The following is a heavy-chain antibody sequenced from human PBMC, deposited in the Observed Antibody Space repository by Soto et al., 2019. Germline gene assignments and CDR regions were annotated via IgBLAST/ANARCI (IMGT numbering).Heavy chain of an antibody. CDR1: GGTFNTYA. V-gene: IGHV1-69*19. CDR2: ISPMSGAA. Sequence: QVQLVQSGAEMKKPGSSVKVSCQSSGGTFNTYAMNWVRQAPGQGPERMGDISPMSGAANYAPKFQGRGTINADESTSTSYMQVSSLPSEDTDLYFCAREVQVHTPAFGYWGQGTLVTVSS. D-gene: IGHD3-10*01. CDR3: AREVQVHTPAFGY. J-gene: IGHJ4*02.